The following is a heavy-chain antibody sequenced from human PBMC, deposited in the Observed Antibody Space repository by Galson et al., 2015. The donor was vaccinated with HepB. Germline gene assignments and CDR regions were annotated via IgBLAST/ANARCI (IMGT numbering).Heavy chain of an antibody. V-gene: IGHV3-30*18. J-gene: IGHJ2*01. D-gene: IGHD2/OR15-2a*01. CDR1: GFSFNTYG. CDR2: MSHDGRNK. Sequence: SLRLSCAASGFSFNTYGMHWARQAPGKGLEWVAAMSHDGRNKFYADSVKGRFQISRDNSMNTLYLQMNSLRAEDTALYYCAKDAFRFSIIRWYFDLWGRGTLVAVSS. CDR3: AKDAFRFSIIRWYFDL.